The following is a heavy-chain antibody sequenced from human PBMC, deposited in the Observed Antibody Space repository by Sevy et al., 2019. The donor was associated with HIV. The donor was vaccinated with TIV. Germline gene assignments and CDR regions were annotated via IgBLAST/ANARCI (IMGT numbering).Heavy chain of an antibody. J-gene: IGHJ6*02. CDR2: ISGSGGST. Sequence: GGSLRLSCAASGFTFSSYAMSWVRQAPGKGLEWVSAISGSGGSTYYADPVKGRFTISRDNSKNTLYLQMNSLRAEDTAVYYCAKEPSYGGNPLGYYYGMDVWGQGTTVTVSS. CDR3: AKEPSYGGNPLGYYYGMDV. V-gene: IGHV3-23*01. CDR1: GFTFSSYA. D-gene: IGHD4-17*01.